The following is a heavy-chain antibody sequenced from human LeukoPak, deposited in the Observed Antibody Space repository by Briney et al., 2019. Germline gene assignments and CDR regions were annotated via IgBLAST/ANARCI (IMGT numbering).Heavy chain of an antibody. CDR2: IWYDGSNK. D-gene: IGHD3-16*01. J-gene: IGHJ4*02. V-gene: IGHV3-33*08. Sequence: GGSLRLSCAASGFTFSSYAMSWVRQAPGKGLEWVAVIWYDGSNKYYADSAKGRFTISRDNSKNTLYLQMNSLRAEDTAVYYCARDPAWMGLRLGELVGGALNWGQGTLVTVSS. CDR3: ARDPAWMGLRLGELVGGALN. CDR1: GFTFSSYA.